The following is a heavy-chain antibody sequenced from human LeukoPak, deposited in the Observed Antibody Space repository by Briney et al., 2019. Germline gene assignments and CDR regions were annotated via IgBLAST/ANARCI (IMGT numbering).Heavy chain of an antibody. CDR1: GGSFSGYY. CDR2: INHSGST. CDR3: ASLYRIAVVVPAAYNHTGDWFDP. V-gene: IGHV4-34*01. D-gene: IGHD2-2*01. Sequence: SETLSLTCAVYGGSFSGYYWSWIRQPPGKGLEWIGEINHSGSTNYNPSLKSRVTISVDTSKNQFSLKLSSVTAADTAVYYCASLYRIAVVVPAAYNHTGDWFDPWGQGTLVTVSS. J-gene: IGHJ5*02.